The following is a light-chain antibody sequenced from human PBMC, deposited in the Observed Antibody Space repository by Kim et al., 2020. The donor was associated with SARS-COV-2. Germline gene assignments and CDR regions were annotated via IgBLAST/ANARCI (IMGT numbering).Light chain of an antibody. CDR1: QSVTSK. Sequence: EIVLTQSPATLSLSPGERATLSCRASQSVTSKLAWYQQTPGQAPRLLIYDATSRATGIPARFSGSGSGTDFTLTISSLEPEDFAVYYCQEHIQWPGTFGRGTKVDIK. CDR2: DAT. J-gene: IGKJ2*01. V-gene: IGKV3-11*01. CDR3: QEHIQWPGT.